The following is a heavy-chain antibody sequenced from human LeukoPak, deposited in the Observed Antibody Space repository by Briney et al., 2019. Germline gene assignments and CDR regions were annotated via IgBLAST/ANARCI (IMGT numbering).Heavy chain of an antibody. J-gene: IGHJ6*03. CDR2: IIPIFGTA. CDR1: GGTFSSYA. D-gene: IGHD2-15*01. Sequence: ASVKVSRKASGGTFSSYAISWVRQAPGQGHEWMGRIIPIFGTANYAQKFQGRVTITTDESTSTAYMELSSLRSEDTAVYYCARGYCSGGSCISYYYYYMDVWGKGTTVTVSS. V-gene: IGHV1-69*05. CDR3: ARGYCSGGSCISYYYYYMDV.